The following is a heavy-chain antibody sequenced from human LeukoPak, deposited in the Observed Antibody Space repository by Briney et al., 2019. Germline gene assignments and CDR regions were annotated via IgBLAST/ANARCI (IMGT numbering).Heavy chain of an antibody. CDR3: ARVWAGTFDI. CDR2: INIGGGT. CDR1: GLTDSSSY. Sequence: GGSLRLSCAASGLTDSSSYIIGVRQAPGKGLEWVSTINIGGGTYYADSVKGRFTISRDSSKNTLSLQMNSLRGEDTAVYYCARVWAGTFDIWGQGTMVTVSS. D-gene: IGHD6-13*01. V-gene: IGHV3-66*01. J-gene: IGHJ3*02.